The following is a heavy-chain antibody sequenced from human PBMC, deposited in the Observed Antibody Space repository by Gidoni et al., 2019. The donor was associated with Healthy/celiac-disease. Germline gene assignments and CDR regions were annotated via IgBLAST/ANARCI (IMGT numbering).Heavy chain of an antibody. J-gene: IGHJ4*02. CDR2: IYYSGST. D-gene: IGHD1-1*01. CDR3: ARHLEGGLEEIDY. CDR1: GGSISSSSYY. Sequence: QLQLQESGPGLVKPSETLSLTCTVSGGSISSSSYYWGWIRQPPGKGLEWIGSIYYSGSTYYNPSLKSRVTISVDTSKNQFSLKLSSVTAADTAVYYCARHLEGGLEEIDYWGQGTLVTVSS. V-gene: IGHV4-39*01.